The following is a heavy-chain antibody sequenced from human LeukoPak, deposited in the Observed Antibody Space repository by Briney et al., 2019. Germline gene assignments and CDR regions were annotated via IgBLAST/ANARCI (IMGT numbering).Heavy chain of an antibody. CDR2: ITGSGGST. J-gene: IGHJ4*02. V-gene: IGHV3-23*01. Sequence: PGGSLRLSCAASGFTFSSYAMSWVRQAPGKGLEWVSSITGSGGSTYYADSVKGRFTISRDNSKNTLYLQMNSLRAEDTAVYYCAKLPPVRVKDTRFDYWGQGTLVTVSS. CDR3: AKLPPVRVKDTRFDY. CDR1: GFTFSSYA. D-gene: IGHD2-2*01.